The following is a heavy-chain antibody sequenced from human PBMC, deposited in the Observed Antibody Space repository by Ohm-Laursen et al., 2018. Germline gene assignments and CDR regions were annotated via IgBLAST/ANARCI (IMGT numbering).Heavy chain of an antibody. J-gene: IGHJ6*02. V-gene: IGHV4-59*08. CDR3: ARLLGSTGYYYYGMDV. Sequence: SETLSLTCTVSGGSISSYYWSWIRQPPGKGLEWIGYIYYSGSTRYNPSLKSRVTISVDTSTDQFSLKLNSVTAADTAVYYCARLLGSTGYYYYGMDVWGQGTTVTVS. CDR2: IYYSGST. D-gene: IGHD3-10*02. CDR1: GGSISSYY.